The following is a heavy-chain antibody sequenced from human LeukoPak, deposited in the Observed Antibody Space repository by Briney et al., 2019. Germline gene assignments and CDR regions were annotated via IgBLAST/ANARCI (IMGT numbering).Heavy chain of an antibody. Sequence: PSETLSLTCAVYGGSFSGYYWSWIRQPPGKGLEWIGEINHSGSTNYNPSLKSRVTISVDTSKNQFSLKLSSVTAADTAVYYCARADFWSGFQDYWGQGTLVTVSS. CDR3: ARADFWSGFQDY. V-gene: IGHV4-34*01. J-gene: IGHJ4*02. D-gene: IGHD3-3*01. CDR2: INHSGST. CDR1: GGSFSGYY.